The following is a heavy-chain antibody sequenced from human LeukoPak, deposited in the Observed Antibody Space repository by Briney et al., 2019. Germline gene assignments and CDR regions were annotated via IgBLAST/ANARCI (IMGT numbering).Heavy chain of an antibody. Sequence: ASETLSLTCTVSGGSISSYYWNWIRQAPGKALEWIAYMFYRGYPAYNPSLGSRVTMSVDTSKNQFSLKLPSVTAADTAVYYCARSLPPAAPHAFDVWGRGTLVTVSS. CDR1: GGSISSYY. J-gene: IGHJ3*01. CDR3: ARSLPPAAPHAFDV. D-gene: IGHD6-25*01. V-gene: IGHV4-59*13. CDR2: MFYRGYP.